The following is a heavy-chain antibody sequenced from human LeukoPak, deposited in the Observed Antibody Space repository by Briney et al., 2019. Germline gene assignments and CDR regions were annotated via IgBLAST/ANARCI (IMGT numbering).Heavy chain of an antibody. V-gene: IGHV1-2*02. D-gene: IGHD3-9*01. J-gene: IGHJ3*02. CDR3: ARDPGFYYDILTGYYNGDAFDI. Sequence: GASVKVSCKASGYTFTGYYMHWVRQAPGQGLEWMGWINPNSGGTNYAQKFQGRVTMTRDTSISTAYMELSRLRSDDTAVYYCARDPGFYYDILTGYYNGDAFDIWGQGTMVTVSS. CDR2: INPNSGGT. CDR1: GYTFTGYY.